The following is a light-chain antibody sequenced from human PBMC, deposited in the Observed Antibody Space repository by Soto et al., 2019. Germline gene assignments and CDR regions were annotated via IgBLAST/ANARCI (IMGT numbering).Light chain of an antibody. CDR1: QSISSY. J-gene: IGKJ1*01. CDR2: AAS. V-gene: IGKV1-39*01. Sequence: DIQMTQSPSSLSASVGDRVTITCRASQSISSYLNWYQQKPGKAPKLLIYAASSLQSGVPSRFSGGGSGTDFTLTISSLQPEDFATYYCQQSYSTLPRFGQGTKVEIK. CDR3: QQSYSTLPR.